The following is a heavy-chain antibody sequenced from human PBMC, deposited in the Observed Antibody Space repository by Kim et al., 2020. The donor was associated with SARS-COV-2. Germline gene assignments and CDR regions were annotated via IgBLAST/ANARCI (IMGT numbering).Heavy chain of an antibody. CDR3: TRDRGYSSFDY. J-gene: IGHJ4*02. D-gene: IGHD5-18*01. V-gene: IGHV3-11*05. Sequence: NYGGSVQGRFTISRDNAKSSLFLQMNSLRAEDTAVYYCTRDRGYSSFDYWGQGTLVTVSS.